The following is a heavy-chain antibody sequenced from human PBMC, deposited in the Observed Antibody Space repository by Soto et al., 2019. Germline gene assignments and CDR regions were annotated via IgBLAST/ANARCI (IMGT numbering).Heavy chain of an antibody. J-gene: IGHJ4*02. V-gene: IGHV3-23*01. CDR3: AKMERIQLWYRPYYFDY. CDR1: GFTFSSYA. CDR2: ISGSGGST. D-gene: IGHD5-18*01. Sequence: GGSLRLSCAASGFTFSSYAMSWVRQAPGKGLEWVSAISGSGGSTYYADSVKGRFTISRDNSKNTLYLQMNSLRAEDTAVYYCAKMERIQLWYRPYYFDYWGQGTLVTVSS.